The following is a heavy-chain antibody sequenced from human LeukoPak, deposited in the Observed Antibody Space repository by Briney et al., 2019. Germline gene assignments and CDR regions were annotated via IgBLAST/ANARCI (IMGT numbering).Heavy chain of an antibody. D-gene: IGHD3-22*01. Sequence: PSETLSLTCAVYGGSFSGYYWSWIRQPPGKGLEWIGEINHSGSTNYNPSLKSRVTISVDTSKNQFSLKLSSVTAADTAVYYCAREPYYYDSSHWFDPWGQGTLVTVSS. CDR1: GGSFSGYY. CDR2: INHSGST. CDR3: AREPYYYDSSHWFDP. V-gene: IGHV4-34*01. J-gene: IGHJ5*02.